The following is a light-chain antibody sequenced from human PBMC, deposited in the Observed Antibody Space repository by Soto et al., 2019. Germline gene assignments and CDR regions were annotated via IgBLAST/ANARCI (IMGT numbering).Light chain of an antibody. V-gene: IGKV3-11*01. CDR1: QSIRTS. CDR2: DAS. CDR3: QQRNVWPPIT. Sequence: VLTQSPATLSLSPGERATLSCRASQSIRTSLAWYQQKPGQAPRLVIFDASNRANGVPARFGGSGSGTDFTLTIISLVPEDVAVYYCQQRNVWPPITFGQGTRLDIK. J-gene: IGKJ5*01.